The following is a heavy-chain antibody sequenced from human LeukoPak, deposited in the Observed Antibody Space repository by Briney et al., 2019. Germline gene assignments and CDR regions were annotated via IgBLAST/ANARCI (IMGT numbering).Heavy chain of an antibody. Sequence: GGSLRLSCAASGFTFSSYAMSWVRQAPGKGLEWVSAISGSGGSTYYADSVKGRFTISRDNAKNTLYLQMNSLRAEDTAVYYCATDDYDFWSGYYARRVDYWGQGTLVTVSS. CDR3: ATDDYDFWSGYYARRVDY. CDR1: GFTFSSYA. CDR2: ISGSGGST. V-gene: IGHV3-23*01. J-gene: IGHJ4*02. D-gene: IGHD3-3*01.